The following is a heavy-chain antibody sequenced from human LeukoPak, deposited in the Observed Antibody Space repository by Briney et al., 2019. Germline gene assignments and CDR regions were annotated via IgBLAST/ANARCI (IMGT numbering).Heavy chain of an antibody. CDR3: ARLNYYGFDY. Sequence: PSETLSLTCTVSGGSISSTSSYWGWIRQPPGKGLEWIATIYYSGSTYYNASLKSRITIAVDTSKSQFSLTLSSVTAADTAVYYCARLNYYGFDYWGQGTLVTFSS. CDR2: IYYSGST. D-gene: IGHD1-26*01. J-gene: IGHJ4*02. V-gene: IGHV4-39*01. CDR1: GGSISSTSSY.